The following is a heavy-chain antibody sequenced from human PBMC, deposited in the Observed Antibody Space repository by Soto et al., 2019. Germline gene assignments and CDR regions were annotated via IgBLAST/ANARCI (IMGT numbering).Heavy chain of an antibody. CDR2: IDPSNSYI. CDR3: ARRLSGPKEEYNAYNFYGLDG. V-gene: IGHV5-10-1*01. J-gene: IGHJ6*04. Sequence: GESLKISCQGSGYSFTTHWITWVRQTPGKGLEWMGRIDPSNSYINYSPSFQGHVTISVDRSISTAYLQWSRLEASDNARYYCARRLSGPKEEYNAYNFYGLDGWGKGTKFTVSS. CDR1: GYSFTTHW. D-gene: IGHD3-3*01.